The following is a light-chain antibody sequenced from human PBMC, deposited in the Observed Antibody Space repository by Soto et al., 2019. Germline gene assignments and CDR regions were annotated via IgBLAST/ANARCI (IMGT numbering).Light chain of an antibody. J-gene: IGLJ2*01. CDR2: DTT. V-gene: IGLV7-46*01. CDR3: LLSYSGAHVV. CDR1: TGAVTSGHY. Sequence: QAVVTQEPSLTVSPGETVTLTCASSTGAVTSGHYPYWFQQKPGQAPRTLIYDTTNKHSWTPARFSGSLLGGKAALTLSGAQPEDEAEYFCLLSYSGAHVVFGGGTQLTVL.